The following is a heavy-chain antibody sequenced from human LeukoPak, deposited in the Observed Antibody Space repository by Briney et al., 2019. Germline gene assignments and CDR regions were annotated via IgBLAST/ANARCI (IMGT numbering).Heavy chain of an antibody. Sequence: SVKVSCKASGGTFSSYAISWVRQAPGQGLEWMGGIIPIFGTANYAQKFQGRVTITTDESTSTAYMELRSLRSDDTAVYYCARGYSGYDSTGNYWGQGTLVTVSS. CDR2: IIPIFGTA. CDR1: GGTFSSYA. J-gene: IGHJ4*02. V-gene: IGHV1-69*05. CDR3: ARGYSGYDSTGNY. D-gene: IGHD5-12*01.